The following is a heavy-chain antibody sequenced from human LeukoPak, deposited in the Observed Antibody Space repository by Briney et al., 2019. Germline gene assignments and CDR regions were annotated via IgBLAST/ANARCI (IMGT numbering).Heavy chain of an antibody. J-gene: IGHJ5*02. CDR3: ARSGMATICSWFDP. D-gene: IGHD5-24*01. Sequence: GGSLRLSCAASGFTFSSYAMTWVRQAPGRGLEWVATISHSSGSTYYADSVKGRVTISRDNSKNTLYLQMNSLRAEDTAVYYCARSGMATICSWFDPWGQGTLVTVSS. CDR2: ISHSSGST. CDR1: GFTFSSYA. V-gene: IGHV3-23*01.